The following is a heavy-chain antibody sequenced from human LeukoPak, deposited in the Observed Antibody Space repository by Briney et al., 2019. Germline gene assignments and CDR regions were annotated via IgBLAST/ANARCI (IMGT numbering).Heavy chain of an antibody. CDR1: GFTFSSYG. D-gene: IGHD4-17*01. Sequence: GRSLRLSCAASGFTFSSYGMHWVRQAPGKGLEWVAVISYDGSNKYYADSVKGRFTISRDNSKNTLYLQMNSLRAEDTAVCYCAKEDYGDPLYYYYYYGMDVWGKGTTVTVSS. CDR3: AKEDYGDPLYYYYYYGMDV. J-gene: IGHJ6*04. V-gene: IGHV3-30*18. CDR2: ISYDGSNK.